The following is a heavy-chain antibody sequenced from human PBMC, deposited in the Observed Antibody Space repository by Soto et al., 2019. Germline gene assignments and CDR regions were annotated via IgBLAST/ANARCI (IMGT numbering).Heavy chain of an antibody. Sequence: GGSLRLSCAPSGFTFNTYAMSWVRQAPGKGLEWVSAISGTGDDTYYAGSVKGRFTISRDNSKSTLDLQMIALSAEDTAVYYCACESDSTPRGLFYYSMDGWGKGNMVTVSS. CDR1: GFTFNTYA. J-gene: IGHJ6*03. D-gene: IGHD3-9*01. CDR2: ISGTGDDT. V-gene: IGHV3-23*01. CDR3: ACESDSTPRGLFYYSMDG.